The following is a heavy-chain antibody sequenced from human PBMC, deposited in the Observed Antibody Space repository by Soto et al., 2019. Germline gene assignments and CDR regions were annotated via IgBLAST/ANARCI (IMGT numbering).Heavy chain of an antibody. CDR1: GLTLTDAW. CDR2: LKSKTHGGTA. Sequence: EVQLVESGGGLVQPVESLRLSCTASGLTLTDAWMKWVRQAPGKGLEWVGRLKSKTHGGTADCAGPVRGRFTILRDVSTNMLDLPMNSLKPVDTAGDYCAYYCDSRAAHFDSWGHGTLVTVSS. D-gene: IGHD3-22*01. CDR3: AYYCDSRAAHFDS. J-gene: IGHJ4*01. V-gene: IGHV3-15*07.